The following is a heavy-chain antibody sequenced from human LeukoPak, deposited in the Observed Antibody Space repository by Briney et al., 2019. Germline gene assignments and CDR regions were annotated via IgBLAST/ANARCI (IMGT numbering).Heavy chain of an antibody. Sequence: PGGSLRLSCAASGFKFSVYSMNWVRQAPGKGLEWVSYMTSDTKTIYYAVSVQGRFTISRDNVKNSVFLQMDSLRHEDTAVYYCARSVEGSFDYWGQGTLVTVSS. J-gene: IGHJ4*02. CDR1: GFKFSVYS. D-gene: IGHD3-3*01. V-gene: IGHV3-48*02. CDR3: ARSVEGSFDY. CDR2: MTSDTKTI.